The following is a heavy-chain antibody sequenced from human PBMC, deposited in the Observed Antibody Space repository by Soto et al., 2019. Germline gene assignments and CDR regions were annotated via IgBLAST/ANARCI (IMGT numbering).Heavy chain of an antibody. CDR1: GGSISSYY. CDR2: IYYTGST. CDR3: ARSRTGNYDRSGYSLGYYFDY. D-gene: IGHD3-22*01. V-gene: IGHV4-59*01. J-gene: IGHJ4*02. Sequence: PSETLSLTCTVSGGSISSYYWNWIRQPPGKGLEWIGHIYYTGSTNYNPSLKSRVTISVDTSKNQFSLKLSSVTAADTAVYYCARSRTGNYDRSGYSLGYYFDYWGQGTLVTVSS.